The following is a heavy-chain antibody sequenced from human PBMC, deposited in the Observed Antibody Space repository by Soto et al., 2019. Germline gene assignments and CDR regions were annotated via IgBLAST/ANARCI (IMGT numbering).Heavy chain of an antibody. Sequence: GASVKVSCKASGYTFTSYAMHWVHQAPGQRLEWMGWINAGNGNTKYSQKFQGRVTITRDTSASTAYMELSSLRSEDTAVYYCARSRGYYGSGSYFWFDYWGQGTLVTVSS. CDR2: INAGNGNT. J-gene: IGHJ4*02. CDR3: ARSRGYYGSGSYFWFDY. CDR1: GYTFTSYA. D-gene: IGHD3-10*01. V-gene: IGHV1-3*01.